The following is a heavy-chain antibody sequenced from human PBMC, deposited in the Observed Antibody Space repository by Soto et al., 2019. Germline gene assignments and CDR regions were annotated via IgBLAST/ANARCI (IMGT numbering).Heavy chain of an antibody. CDR1: GGSISSSSYY. Sequence: SETLSLTCTVSGGSISSSSYYWGWIRQPPGKGLEWIGSIYYSGSTYYNPSLKSRVTISVDTSKNQFSLKLSSVTAADTAVYYCARGRYYYDSSGYYWLFDYWGQGTLVTVSS. CDR3: ARGRYYYDSSGYYWLFDY. J-gene: IGHJ4*02. CDR2: IYYSGST. D-gene: IGHD3-22*01. V-gene: IGHV4-39*07.